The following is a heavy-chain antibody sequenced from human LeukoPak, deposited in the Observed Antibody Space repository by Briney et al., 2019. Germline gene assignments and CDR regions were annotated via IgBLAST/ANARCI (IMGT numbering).Heavy chain of an antibody. D-gene: IGHD2-2*01. CDR1: GGSFSGYY. CDR2: INHSGST. J-gene: IGHJ5*02. CDR3: ARGGRRVVPAAMTWFDP. Sequence: PSETLSLTCAVYGGSFSGYYWSWIRQPPGKGLEWIGEINHSGSTNYNPSLKSRVTISVDTSKNQFSLKLSSVTAADTAVYYCARGGRRVVPAAMTWFDPWGQGTLVTVSS. V-gene: IGHV4-34*01.